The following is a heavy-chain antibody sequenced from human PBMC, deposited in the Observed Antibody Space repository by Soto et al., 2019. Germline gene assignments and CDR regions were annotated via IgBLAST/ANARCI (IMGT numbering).Heavy chain of an antibody. V-gene: IGHV1-18*04. J-gene: IGHJ1*01. CDR3: ASAPADSSGYSEYFHH. CDR2: ISAYNGNT. D-gene: IGHD3-22*01. CDR1: GRTFTSYG. Sequence: AAVKVSCKACGRTFTSYGISWVRQAPGQGLEGMGWISAYNGNTNYAQKLQGRVTMTTDTSTSTAYMELRSLRSDDTAVYYCASAPADSSGYSEYFHHWGQGTLVTVSS.